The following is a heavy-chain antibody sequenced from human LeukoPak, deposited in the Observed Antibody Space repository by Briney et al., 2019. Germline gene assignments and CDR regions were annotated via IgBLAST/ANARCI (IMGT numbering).Heavy chain of an antibody. CDR1: GFIFSSYW. V-gene: IGHV3-74*01. D-gene: IGHD6-13*01. CDR3: ARVGRIAAADT. CDR2: INSDGIST. J-gene: IGHJ4*02. Sequence: GGSLRLSCAASGFIFSSYWMHWVRQAPGKGLVWVSRINSDGISTSYADSVKGRFTISRDNAKYTLYLQMNSLRAEDTAVYYCARVGRIAAADTWGQGTLVTVSS.